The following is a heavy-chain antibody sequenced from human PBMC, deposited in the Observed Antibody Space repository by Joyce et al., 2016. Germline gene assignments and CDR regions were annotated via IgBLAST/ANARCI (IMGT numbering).Heavy chain of an antibody. V-gene: IGHV1-18*01. J-gene: IGHJ4*02. Sequence: QVQLVQSGAEVKEPGASVRVSCKTSGYTFTTFGITWVRQAPGQGLEWMGWISPYKGNTNVAQEFHDRLTMTTDTSTTTAYMELRSLRFDDTAIYYCARDKGPRMIQGVGNYWGQGTLVTVSS. CDR2: ISPYKGNT. CDR1: GYTFTTFG. D-gene: IGHD3-10*01. CDR3: ARDKGPRMIQGVGNY.